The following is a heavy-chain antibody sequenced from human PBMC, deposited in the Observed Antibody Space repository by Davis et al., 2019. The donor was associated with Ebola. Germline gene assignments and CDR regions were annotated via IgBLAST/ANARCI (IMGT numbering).Heavy chain of an antibody. D-gene: IGHD3-22*01. CDR3: AKGRRTYYYDSSAYQSWFDS. J-gene: IGHJ5*01. V-gene: IGHV3-33*06. Sequence: GGSLRLSCAASGFTFSSYGMHWVRQAPGKGLEWVAVIWYDGSNKYYADSVKGRFTISRDNSKNTLYLQMNSLRADDTAVYYCAKGRRTYYYDSSAYQSWFDSWGQGTLVTVSS. CDR2: IWYDGSNK. CDR1: GFTFSSYG.